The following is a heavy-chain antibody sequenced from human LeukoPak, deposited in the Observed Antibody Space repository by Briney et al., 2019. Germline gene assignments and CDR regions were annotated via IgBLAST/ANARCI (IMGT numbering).Heavy chain of an antibody. CDR3: ARVEHGIVVVSGDYYYYMDV. CDR2: IYYSGST. J-gene: IGHJ6*03. Sequence: SETLSLTCTVSGGSISSSSYYWGWIRQPPGKGLEWIGGIYYSGSTYYNPSLKSRVTISVDTSKNQFSLKLSSVTAADTAVYYCARVEHGIVVVSGDYYYYMDVWGKGTTVTVSS. CDR1: GGSISSSSYY. V-gene: IGHV4-39*07. D-gene: IGHD2-21*01.